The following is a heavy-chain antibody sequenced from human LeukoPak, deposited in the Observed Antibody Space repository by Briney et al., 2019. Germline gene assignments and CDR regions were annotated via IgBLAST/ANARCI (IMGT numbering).Heavy chain of an antibody. CDR3: VKDRPNYYGSEGHYYRQNGDS. CDR1: GFTFSTYA. V-gene: IGHV3-23*01. J-gene: IGHJ5*01. D-gene: IGHD3-22*01. CDR2: ISGRGELT. Sequence: PGGSLGLSCGASGFTFSTYAMSWVRQPPGKGLEWVASISGRGELTYYTDSVRGRFTISRDNSRSTLYLQMNFLRTDDTAVYYCVKDRPNYYGSEGHYYRQNGDSWGQGTLVTVSS.